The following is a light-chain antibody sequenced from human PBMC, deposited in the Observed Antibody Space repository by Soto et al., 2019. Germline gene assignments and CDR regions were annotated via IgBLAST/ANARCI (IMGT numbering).Light chain of an antibody. CDR2: DAS. J-gene: IGKJ5*01. Sequence: EIVLTQSPATLSLSPGERATLSCRTSQSVSSYFAWYQQKPGRAPRRLIYDASNRATGIPARFIGSGAGTDFTLTISSLEPEDVAVYYCQQRSNCPITFGQGTRLEIK. V-gene: IGKV3-11*01. CDR1: QSVSSY. CDR3: QQRSNCPIT.